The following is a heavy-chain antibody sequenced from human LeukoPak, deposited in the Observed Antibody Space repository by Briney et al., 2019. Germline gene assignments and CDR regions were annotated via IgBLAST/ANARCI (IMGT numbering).Heavy chain of an antibody. CDR2: IYYSGST. J-gene: IGHJ4*02. Sequence: SSETLSLTCTVSGGSISSYYWSWIRQPPGKGLEWIGYIYYSGSTNYNPSLKSRVTISVDTSKNQFSLKLSSVTAADTAVYYCARGHSGYDGWGQGNLVTVSS. CDR1: GGSISSYY. V-gene: IGHV4-59*01. D-gene: IGHD5-12*01. CDR3: ARGHSGYDG.